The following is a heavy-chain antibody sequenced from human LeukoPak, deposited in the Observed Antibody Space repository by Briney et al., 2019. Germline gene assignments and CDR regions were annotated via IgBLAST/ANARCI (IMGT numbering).Heavy chain of an antibody. CDR2: IYNSGST. D-gene: IGHD3-9*01. Sequence: PSETLSLTCTVSGGSISSYYWSWIRQPPGKGLEWIGYIYNSGSTNYNPSLKSRVTISVDTSKSAFSLKMSSVTAADTAVYYCARSYSNTGYYYYGMDVWGQGTPVTVSS. V-gene: IGHV4-59*01. J-gene: IGHJ6*02. CDR1: GGSISSYY. CDR3: ARSYSNTGYYYYGMDV.